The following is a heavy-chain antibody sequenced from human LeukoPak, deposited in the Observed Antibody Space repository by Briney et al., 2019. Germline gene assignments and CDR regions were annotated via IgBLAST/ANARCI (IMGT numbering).Heavy chain of an antibody. J-gene: IGHJ4*02. V-gene: IGHV3-74*01. D-gene: IGHD3-16*01. CDR2: INEYGTT. CDR1: GFTFSDFW. Sequence: GGSLRLSCAASGFTFSDFWMYWVRQAPGKGLVWISNINEYGTTAYADSVKGRFTISRDNAKNILYLQVNSLRAEGTAVYYCARVRGGNWGRGTLVTVSS. CDR3: ARVRGGN.